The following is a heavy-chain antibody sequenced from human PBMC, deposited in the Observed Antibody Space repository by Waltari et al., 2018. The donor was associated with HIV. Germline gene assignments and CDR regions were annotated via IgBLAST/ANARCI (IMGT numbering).Heavy chain of an antibody. Sequence: EVQLVESGGGLVHTGRSLRLCCAASGFTFHDYAMLWVRQVPGKGLEWVSGISWNSGSIGYADSVKGRFTISRDNVKNSLYLQMNSLKAEDTAFYYCVKGRDGHYGMDVWGQGTTVTVSS. CDR2: ISWNSGSI. J-gene: IGHJ6*02. V-gene: IGHV3-9*01. CDR1: GFTFHDYA. CDR3: VKGRDGHYGMDV.